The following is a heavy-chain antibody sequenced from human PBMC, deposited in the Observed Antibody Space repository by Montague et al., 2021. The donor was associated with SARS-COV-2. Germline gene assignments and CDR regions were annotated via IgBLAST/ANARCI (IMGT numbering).Heavy chain of an antibody. V-gene: IGHV4-39*07. Sequence: SETLSLTCTVSGDSISHSSYYWGWIRQPPGKGLEWIGSIYYSGSTYYNPSPKSRVTISVDTSKNQVSLKLNSVTAADTAVYYCARVREWLVPFDYWGQGTLVTVSS. CDR2: IYYSGST. CDR1: GDSISHSSYY. CDR3: ARVREWLVPFDY. J-gene: IGHJ4*02. D-gene: IGHD6-19*01.